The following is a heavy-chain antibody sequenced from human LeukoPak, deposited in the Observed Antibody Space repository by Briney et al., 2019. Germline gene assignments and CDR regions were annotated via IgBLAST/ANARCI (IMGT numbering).Heavy chain of an antibody. D-gene: IGHD4-11*01. Sequence: SETLSLTCTVSGGSVSSGSYYWSWIRQPPGKGLEWIGYIYYSGSTNYNPSLKSRVTISVDTSKNQFSLKLSSVTAADTAVYYCARDRYSRYWGQGTLVTVSS. J-gene: IGHJ4*02. CDR1: GGSVSSGSYY. V-gene: IGHV4-61*01. CDR3: ARDRYSRY. CDR2: IYYSGST.